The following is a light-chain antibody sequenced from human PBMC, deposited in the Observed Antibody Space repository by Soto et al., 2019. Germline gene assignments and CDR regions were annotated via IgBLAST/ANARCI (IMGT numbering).Light chain of an antibody. CDR1: SSNIGAGYG. V-gene: IGLV1-40*01. CDR3: QSYDNSLRGSV. CDR2: SNT. Sequence: QSVLTQPPSVSGAPGQRVTISCTGSSSNIGAGYGVHWYQKLPGTAPKLLIYSNTNRPSGVPDRFSGSKSGTSASLAITGLQAGDEADYYCQSYDNSLRGSVFGGGTKVTVL. J-gene: IGLJ2*01.